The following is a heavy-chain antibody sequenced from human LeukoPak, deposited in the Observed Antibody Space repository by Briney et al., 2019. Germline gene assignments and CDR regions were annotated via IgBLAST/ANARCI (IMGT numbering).Heavy chain of an antibody. D-gene: IGHD3-22*01. V-gene: IGHV3-23*01. CDR1: GFTFSSSA. J-gene: IGHJ4*02. Sequence: GGSLRLSCAASGFTFSSSAMTWVRQSPGKGLESVSAISGSGGNTYSADSVKGRCTISRDNSLQTLFLHMNSLRAEDTAVYYCARGMSATSGYLELEYWGQGALVTVST. CDR2: ISGSGGNT. CDR3: ARGMSATSGYLELEY.